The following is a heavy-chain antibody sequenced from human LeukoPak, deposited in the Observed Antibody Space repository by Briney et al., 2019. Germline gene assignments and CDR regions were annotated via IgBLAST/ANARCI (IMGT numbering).Heavy chain of an antibody. CDR2: ISAYNGNT. V-gene: IGHV1-18*01. CDR1: GYTFTSYG. Sequence: ASVKASCKASGYTFTSYGISWVRQAPGQGLEWMGWISAYNGNTNYAQKLQGRVTMTTDTSTSTAYMELRSLRSDDTAVYYCAKDSVYSSSWYAGDYWGQGTLVTVSS. CDR3: AKDSVYSSSWYAGDY. D-gene: IGHD6-13*01. J-gene: IGHJ4*02.